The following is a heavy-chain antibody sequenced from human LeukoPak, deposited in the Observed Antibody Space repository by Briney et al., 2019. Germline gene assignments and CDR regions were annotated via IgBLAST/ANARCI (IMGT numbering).Heavy chain of an antibody. CDR3: VKHVGSRWSNNRFDP. J-gene: IGHJ5*01. CDR2: VSRFGGTA. V-gene: IGHV3-23*01. CDR1: GFTFNAYA. Sequence: GGSLRLSCAASGFTFNAYAMSWVRQAPGKGPEWVSAVSRFGGTAYYAGSAKGRFTISRDDSKNTVYLQMNSLRVEGTALYYCVKHVGSRWSNNRFDPWGQGTLVTVS. D-gene: IGHD6-13*01.